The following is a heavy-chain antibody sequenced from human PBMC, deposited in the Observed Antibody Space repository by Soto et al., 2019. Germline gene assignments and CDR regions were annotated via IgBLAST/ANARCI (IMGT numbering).Heavy chain of an antibody. J-gene: IGHJ4*02. V-gene: IGHV3-23*01. CDR2: ISANDVGT. D-gene: IGHD1-20*01. CDR3: AKAKNDYNWDNRPPFDY. CDR1: GFTLRNYA. Sequence: GGSLRLSCEASGFTLRNYAMTWVRQAPGKGLEWVSLISANDVGTYYAESVKTRFTISTDQSRNTVYLQMDSLRADDTAIYYCAKAKNDYNWDNRPPFDYWGQGALVTGS.